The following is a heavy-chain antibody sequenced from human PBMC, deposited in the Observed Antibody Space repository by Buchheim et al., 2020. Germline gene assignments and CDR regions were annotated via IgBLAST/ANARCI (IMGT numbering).Heavy chain of an antibody. CDR1: GFTFSSYG. D-gene: IGHD6-19*01. J-gene: IGHJ6*03. V-gene: IGHV3-30*18. CDR2: ISYDGSNK. CDR3: AKVGKGSGWYDYYYYYMDV. Sequence: QVQLVESGGGVVQPGRSLRLSCAASGFTFSSYGVHWVRQAPGKGLEWVAVISYDGSNKYYADSVKGRFTISRDNSKNTLYLQMNSLRAEDTAVYYCAKVGKGSGWYDYYYYYMDVWGKGTT.